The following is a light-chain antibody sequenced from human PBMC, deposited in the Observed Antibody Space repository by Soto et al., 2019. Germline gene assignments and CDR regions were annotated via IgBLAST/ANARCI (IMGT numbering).Light chain of an antibody. V-gene: IGKV3-20*01. J-gene: IGKJ1*01. CDR1: QSVDSAV. CDR2: GAS. CDR3: QQYASSVT. Sequence: EIVLTQSPGSLSLSLGERATLSCRASQSVDSAVFAWYQQKPGQPPRLLIHGASRRATGIPDRFSGRGSGTAFSLTISRLEPEAFAVSYCQQYASSVTFGQGTKVGI.